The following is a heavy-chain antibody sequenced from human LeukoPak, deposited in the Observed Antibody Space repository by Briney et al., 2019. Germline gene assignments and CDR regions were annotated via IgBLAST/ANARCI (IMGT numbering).Heavy chain of an antibody. D-gene: IGHD3-22*01. V-gene: IGHV6-1*01. Sequence: PSETLSLTCAISGDSVSSNSAAWNWIRQSPSRGLEWLGRTYYRSKWYSDYAVSVKSRITINPDTSKNQFSLQLNSVTPEDTAVYYCERGGITMIVVSQGAFDIWGQGTMVTVSS. CDR3: ERGGITMIVVSQGAFDI. CDR1: GDSVSSNSAA. CDR2: TYYRSKWYS. J-gene: IGHJ3*02.